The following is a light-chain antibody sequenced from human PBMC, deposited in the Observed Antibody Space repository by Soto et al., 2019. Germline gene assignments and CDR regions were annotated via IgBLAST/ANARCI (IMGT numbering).Light chain of an antibody. J-gene: IGKJ1*01. CDR1: QSLLHSNGFNY. Sequence: DIVMTQSPLSLPVTPGEPASISCRSSQSLLHSNGFNYLDWYLQKPGQSPLLLIYLGSSRASGVPDRFSGSGSGTDFTLKISRVEAEDVGVYYCMQALQTPPWTFGQGTKVEIK. V-gene: IGKV2-28*01. CDR3: MQALQTPPWT. CDR2: LGS.